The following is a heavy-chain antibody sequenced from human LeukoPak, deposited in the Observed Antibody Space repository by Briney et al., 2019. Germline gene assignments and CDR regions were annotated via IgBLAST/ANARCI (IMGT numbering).Heavy chain of an antibody. D-gene: IGHD3-10*01. CDR3: ASPGSGRHAFDI. CDR1: GGSISSSSYY. Sequence: SETLSLTCTVSGGSISSSSYYWGWIRQPPGKGLEWIGSVYHSGSTYYTPSLESRVTISVDTSKNQFSLKLSSVTAADTAVYYCASPGSGRHAFDIWGQGTMVTVSS. CDR2: VYHSGST. V-gene: IGHV4-39*07. J-gene: IGHJ3*02.